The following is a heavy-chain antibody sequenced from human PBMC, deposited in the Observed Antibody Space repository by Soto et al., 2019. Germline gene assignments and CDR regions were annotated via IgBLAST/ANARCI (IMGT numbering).Heavy chain of an antibody. CDR3: AGDDYVWGSYRIDY. J-gene: IGHJ4*02. Sequence: SETLSLTCTVSGGSISSYYWSWIRQPAGKGLEWIGRIYTSGSTNYNPSLKSRVTMSVDTSKNQFSLKLSSVTAADTAVYYCAGDDYVWGSYRIDYWGQGTLVTVSS. V-gene: IGHV4-4*07. CDR2: IYTSGST. D-gene: IGHD3-16*02. CDR1: GGSISSYY.